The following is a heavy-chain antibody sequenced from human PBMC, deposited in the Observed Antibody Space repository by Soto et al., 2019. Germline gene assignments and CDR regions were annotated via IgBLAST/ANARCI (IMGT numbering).Heavy chain of an antibody. CDR3: ARDKGFGAFDI. V-gene: IGHV4-59*01. CDR1: GGSISSYY. D-gene: IGHD3-16*01. Sequence: SETLSLTCTVSGGSISSYYWSWIRQPPGKGLEWIGYIYYSGSPNYNPSLKSRVTISVDTSKNQFSLKLSSVTAADTAVYYCARDKGFGAFDIWGQGTMVT. J-gene: IGHJ3*02. CDR2: IYYSGSP.